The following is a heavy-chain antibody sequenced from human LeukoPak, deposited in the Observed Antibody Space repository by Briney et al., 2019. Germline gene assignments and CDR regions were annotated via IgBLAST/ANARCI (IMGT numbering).Heavy chain of an antibody. J-gene: IGHJ4*02. D-gene: IGHD3-10*01. CDR3: ARHSTYYYGSGSRGFDY. CDR2: IYYSGST. V-gene: IGHV4-39*01. CDR1: GGSISSSSYY. Sequence: PSETLSLTCTVSGGSISSSSYYWGWIRQPLGKGLEWIGSIYYSGSTYYNPSLKSRVTISVDTSKNQFSLKLSSVTAADTAVYYCARHSTYYYGSGSRGFDYWGQGTLVTVSS.